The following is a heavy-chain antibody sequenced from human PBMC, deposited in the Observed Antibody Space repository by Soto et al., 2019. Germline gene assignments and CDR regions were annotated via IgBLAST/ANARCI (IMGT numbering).Heavy chain of an antibody. CDR1: GYTFTNYG. V-gene: IGHV1-3*04. D-gene: IGHD3-10*01. CDR2: INSDTGYT. CDR3: VRGKEAGVWFDP. Sequence: ASVKVSCKTSGYTFTNYGITWVRQAPGQRLEWMGWINSDTGYTKYSQKFQARLTITWDSSAKTAYMELSSLQSEDTAVYYCVRGKEAGVWFDPWGQGTLVTVSS. J-gene: IGHJ5*02.